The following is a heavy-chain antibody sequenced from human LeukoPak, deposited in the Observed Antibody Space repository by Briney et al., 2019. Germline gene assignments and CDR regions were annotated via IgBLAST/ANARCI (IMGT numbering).Heavy chain of an antibody. CDR2: ISSSSSYI. D-gene: IGHD6-13*01. V-gene: IGHV3-21*01. J-gene: IGHJ5*02. Sequence: GGSLRLSCAASGFTFSSYSMNWVRQAPGKGLEWVSSISSSSSYIYYADSVKGRFTISRDNAKNSLYLQMNSLRAEDTAVYYCARAGRYSSSWYLPNWFDPWGQGTLVTVSS. CDR1: GFTFSSYS. CDR3: ARAGRYSSSWYLPNWFDP.